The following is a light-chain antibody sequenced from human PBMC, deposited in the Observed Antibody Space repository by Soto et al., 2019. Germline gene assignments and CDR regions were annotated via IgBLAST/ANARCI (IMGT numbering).Light chain of an antibody. Sequence: QSALTQPASLSGSPGQSITISCTGTSSDIGAYDYVSWFQQHPGKAPKLIIYDVANRPSGVSNRFSGSKSGSTASLIISRLQTEDEADYYCVSYTSSTTYVFGTGTKDTVL. CDR2: DVA. J-gene: IGLJ1*01. CDR3: VSYTSSTTYV. CDR1: SSDIGAYDY. V-gene: IGLV2-14*03.